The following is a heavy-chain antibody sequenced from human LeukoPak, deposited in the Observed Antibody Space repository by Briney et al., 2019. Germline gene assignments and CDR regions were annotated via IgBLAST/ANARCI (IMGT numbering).Heavy chain of an antibody. J-gene: IGHJ6*03. CDR2: IYYSGST. V-gene: IGHV4-59*01. CDR1: GFTFSSYA. CDR3: ARAARVYYYMDV. Sequence: PGGSLRLSCAASGFTFSSYAMSWVRQAPGKGLEWIGYIYYSGSTNYNPSLKSRVTISVDTSKNQFSLKLSSVTAADTAVYYCARAARVYYYMDVWGKGTTVTISS. D-gene: IGHD6-25*01.